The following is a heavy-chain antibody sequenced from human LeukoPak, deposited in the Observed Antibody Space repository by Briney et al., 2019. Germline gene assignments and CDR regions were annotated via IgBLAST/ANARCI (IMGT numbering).Heavy chain of an antibody. CDR1: GGSISSYY. J-gene: IGHJ3*02. D-gene: IGHD2-8*01. Sequence: SETLSLTCTVSGGSISSYYWSWIRQPPGKGLEWIGYIYYSGSTNYNPSLKSRVTISVDTSKNQFSLKQNSMTAADTAVYYCARHGRANGLDIWGQGTMVTVSS. V-gene: IGHV4-59*08. CDR3: ARHGRANGLDI. CDR2: IYYSGST.